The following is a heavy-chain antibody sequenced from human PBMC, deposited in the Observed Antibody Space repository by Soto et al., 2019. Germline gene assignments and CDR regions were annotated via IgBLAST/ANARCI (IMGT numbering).Heavy chain of an antibody. CDR1: GFSLSTRGVG. CDR2: IYWDGFK. Sequence: QITLKESGPTLVKPTQTLTLTCTFSGFSLSTRGVGVGWIRQPPGKALEWLALIYWDGFKHYSPSLESRLTIREDTAHTQVVLTMTNVDPVDTATYYCAHKGGGDRILDYWGQGTLVTVSS. CDR3: AHKGGGDRILDY. D-gene: IGHD3-16*01. V-gene: IGHV2-5*02. J-gene: IGHJ4*02.